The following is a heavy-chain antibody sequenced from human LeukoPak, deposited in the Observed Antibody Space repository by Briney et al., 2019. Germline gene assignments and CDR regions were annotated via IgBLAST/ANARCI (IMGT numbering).Heavy chain of an antibody. D-gene: IGHD1-26*01. J-gene: IGHJ3*02. CDR3: ARGGSIVGATPHDTFDI. Sequence: PSETLSLTCTVSGGSVSSGSYYWSWIRQPPGKGLEWIGYIYYSGSTNYNPSLKSRVTISVDTSKNQFSLKLSSVTAADTAVYYCARGGSIVGATPHDTFDIWGQGTMVTVSS. CDR1: GGSVSSGSYY. V-gene: IGHV4-61*01. CDR2: IYYSGST.